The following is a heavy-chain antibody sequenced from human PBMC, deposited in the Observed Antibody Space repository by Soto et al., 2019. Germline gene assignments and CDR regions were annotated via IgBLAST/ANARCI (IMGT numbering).Heavy chain of an antibody. V-gene: IGHV3-30*03. J-gene: IGHJ4*02. CDR2: ISFDGGDT. D-gene: IGHD2-21*01. Sequence: QVQLVESGGGVVQPGRSLRLSCTASGFSLSDYGMHWVRQAPGKGLEWVAFISFDGGDTYYAYSLRGRFTVSRDNSKDTLYLQVNSLRDEDTAVFYCARDRWQKYGANPYCFTFDSWGQGTLVTVSS. CDR1: GFSLSDYG. CDR3: ARDRWQKYGANPYCFTFDS.